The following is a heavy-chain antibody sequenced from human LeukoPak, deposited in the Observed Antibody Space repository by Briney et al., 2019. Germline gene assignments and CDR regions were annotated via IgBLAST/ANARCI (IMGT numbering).Heavy chain of an antibody. Sequence: GRSLRLSCAASGFTFSNAWMSWVRQAPGKGLEWVGRIKSKTDGGTTDYAAPVKGRFTISRDDSKNTLYLQMNSLKTEDTAVYYCTTVRGSSGWYRGDYWGQGTLVTVSS. V-gene: IGHV3-15*01. CDR2: IKSKTDGGTT. D-gene: IGHD6-19*01. CDR1: GFTFSNAW. J-gene: IGHJ4*02. CDR3: TTVRGSSGWYRGDY.